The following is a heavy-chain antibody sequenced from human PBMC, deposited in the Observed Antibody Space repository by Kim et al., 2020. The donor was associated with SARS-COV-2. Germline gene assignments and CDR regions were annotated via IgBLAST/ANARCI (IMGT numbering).Heavy chain of an antibody. Sequence: ASVKVSCKASGYTFTSYYMHWVRQAPGQGLEWMGIINPSGGSTSYAQKFQGRVTMTRDTSTSTVYMELSSLRSEDTAVYYCARDGPYSGSYYGSTGFDPWGQGTLVTVSS. CDR3: ARDGPYSGSYYGSTGFDP. J-gene: IGHJ5*02. CDR2: INPSGGST. CDR1: GYTFTSYY. V-gene: IGHV1-46*01. D-gene: IGHD1-26*01.